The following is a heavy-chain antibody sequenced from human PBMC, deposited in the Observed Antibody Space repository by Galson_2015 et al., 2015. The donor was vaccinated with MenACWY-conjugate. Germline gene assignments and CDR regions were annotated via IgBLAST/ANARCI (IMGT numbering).Heavy chain of an antibody. CDR3: CSRPPGWRGMEV. V-gene: IGHV5-51*01. J-gene: IGHJ6*02. CDR2: ISPIDSKT. Sequence: QSGAEVKKPGESLKISCKGSGYSFITYWIGWVRQMPGKGLEWMGIISPIDSKTRYSPAFEGQVTISADKSISTAYLQWNSVQASYSARHDYCSRPPGWRGMEVWGQGTTVTVSS. CDR1: GYSFITYW. D-gene: IGHD2-15*01.